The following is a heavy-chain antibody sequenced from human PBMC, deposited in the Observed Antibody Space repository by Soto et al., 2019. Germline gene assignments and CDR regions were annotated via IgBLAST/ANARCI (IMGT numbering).Heavy chain of an antibody. Sequence: QVQLVESGGGVVQPGRSLRLSCAASGFTFSSYGMHWVRQAPGKGLEWVAVIWYDGSNKYYADSVKGRFTISRDYSENTLYLQMNSMRADDTAVYYCARDWSWYFDLWGRGTLVTVSS. CDR2: IWYDGSNK. CDR1: GFTFSSYG. CDR3: ARDWSWYFDL. V-gene: IGHV3-33*01. D-gene: IGHD3-3*01. J-gene: IGHJ2*01.